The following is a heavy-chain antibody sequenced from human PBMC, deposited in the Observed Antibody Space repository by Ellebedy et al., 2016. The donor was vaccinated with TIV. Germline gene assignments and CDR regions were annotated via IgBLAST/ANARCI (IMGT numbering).Heavy chain of an antibody. D-gene: IGHD4-17*01. CDR1: GFSFRSYW. Sequence: PGGSLRLSCVASGFSFRSYWMSWVRQAPGKGLEWVANIYQDGSQKYYVDSVEGRFTISRDNAKNSLYLQMKSLRVDDTAVYYCARRGSYGDYAVQVNNWFDSWGQGTPVTVSP. CDR3: ARRGSYGDYAVQVNNWFDS. CDR2: IYQDGSQK. J-gene: IGHJ5*01. V-gene: IGHV3-7*01.